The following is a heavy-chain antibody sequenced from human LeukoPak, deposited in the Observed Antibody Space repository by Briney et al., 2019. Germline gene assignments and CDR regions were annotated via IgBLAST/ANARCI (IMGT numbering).Heavy chain of an antibody. V-gene: IGHV4-34*01. CDR2: INHSGST. Sequence: SETLSLTCAVYGGSFSGYYWSWIRQPPEKGLEWIGEINHSGSTNYNPSLKSRVTISVVTSKNQFSLKLSSVTAADTAVYYCARGRPVDYWGQGTLVTVSS. J-gene: IGHJ4*02. CDR1: GGSFSGYY. CDR3: ARGRPVDY.